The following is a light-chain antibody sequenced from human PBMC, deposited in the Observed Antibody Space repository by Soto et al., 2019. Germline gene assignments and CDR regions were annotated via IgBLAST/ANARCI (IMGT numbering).Light chain of an antibody. CDR3: QQYGSSPLIT. CDR2: GAS. Sequence: EIVLTQSPGTLSLSPGERATLSCRASQSVSSSYLAWYQQKPGQAPRLLIYGASSRATGIPDSFSGSGSATDFPLTISRLEPEDFAVYSCQQYGSSPLITFGQGTRLEIK. CDR1: QSVSSSY. V-gene: IGKV3-20*01. J-gene: IGKJ5*01.